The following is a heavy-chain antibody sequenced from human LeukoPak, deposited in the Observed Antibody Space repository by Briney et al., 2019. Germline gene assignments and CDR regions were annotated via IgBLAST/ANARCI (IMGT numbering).Heavy chain of an antibody. J-gene: IGHJ4*02. CDR2: IRYDGSNK. Sequence: GGSLRLSCAASGFTFSHYGMHWVRQAPGKGLEWVAFIRYDGSNKYYADSVKGRFTISRDNSKNTLYLQMNSLRAEDTAVYYCASSEGYSPLYYFDYWGQGTLVTVSS. V-gene: IGHV3-30*02. D-gene: IGHD6-13*01. CDR3: ASSEGYSPLYYFDY. CDR1: GFTFSHYG.